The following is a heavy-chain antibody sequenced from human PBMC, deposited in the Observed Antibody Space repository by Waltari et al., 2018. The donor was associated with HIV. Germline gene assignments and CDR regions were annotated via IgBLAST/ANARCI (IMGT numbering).Heavy chain of an antibody. Sequence: QVQLVQSGAEVKKPGASVKVSCKASGYTFTSYYMHWVRQAPGQGLEWMGIINPSGGSTSYAQKCQGRVTMTRDTSTSTVYMELSSLRFEDTAVYYCARDPPKAAAGPYFDYWGQGTLVTVSS. CDR3: ARDPPKAAAGPYFDY. CDR2: INPSGGST. D-gene: IGHD6-13*01. CDR1: GYTFTSYY. J-gene: IGHJ4*02. V-gene: IGHV1-46*03.